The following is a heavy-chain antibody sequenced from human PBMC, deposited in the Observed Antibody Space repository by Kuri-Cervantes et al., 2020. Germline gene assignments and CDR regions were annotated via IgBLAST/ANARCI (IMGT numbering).Heavy chain of an antibody. Sequence: SETLSLTCTVSGGSISSSSYYWGWIRQPPGKGLEWIGSIYYSGSTYYNPSLKSRVTISVDTSKNQFSLKLSSVTAADTAVYYCARDLGWVDWWLGPFPYYYYGMDVWGQGTTVTVSS. D-gene: IGHD6-19*01. CDR3: ARDLGWVDWWLGPFPYYYYGMDV. CDR2: IYYSGST. CDR1: GGSISSSSYY. V-gene: IGHV4-39*02. J-gene: IGHJ6*02.